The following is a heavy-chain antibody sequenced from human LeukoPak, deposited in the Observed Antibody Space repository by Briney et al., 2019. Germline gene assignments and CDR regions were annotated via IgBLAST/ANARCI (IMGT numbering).Heavy chain of an antibody. CDR2: ISSSSSYI. CDR1: GFTFSSYS. D-gene: IGHD5-18*01. V-gene: IGHV3-21*01. CDR3: AREDTAMVTFYYYYYMDV. Sequence: GSLRLSCAASGFTFSSYSMNWVRQAPGKGLEWVSSISSSSSYIYYADSVKGRFTISRDNAKNSLYLQMNSLRAEDTAVYYCAREDTAMVTFYYYYYMDVWGKGTTVTVSS. J-gene: IGHJ6*03.